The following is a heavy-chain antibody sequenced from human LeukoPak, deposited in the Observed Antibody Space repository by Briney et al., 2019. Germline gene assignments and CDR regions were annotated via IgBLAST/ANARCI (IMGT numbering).Heavy chain of an antibody. D-gene: IGHD6-19*01. J-gene: IGHJ5*02. Sequence: ASVKVSCKASGYTFTSYGISWVRQAPGQGLEWMGWISAYNGNTNYAQKLQGRVTMTTDTSTSTAYMELRNLRSDDTAVYYCARDRPYSRGWYGNNWFDPWGQGTLVTVSS. CDR3: ARDRPYSRGWYGNNWFDP. V-gene: IGHV1-18*01. CDR1: GYTFTSYG. CDR2: ISAYNGNT.